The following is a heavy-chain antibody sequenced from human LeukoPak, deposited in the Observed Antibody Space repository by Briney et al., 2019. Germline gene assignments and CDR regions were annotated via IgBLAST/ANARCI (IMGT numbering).Heavy chain of an antibody. CDR3: VRDPSYGSSWYYYMDV. V-gene: IGHV3-48*03. Sequence: GGSLRLACAAAEFTLVRYAMNWVRQAPGRGLGWVSYISRSGFKIGYADCVKGRFTIYRDNSKNSLYLQIDSLRVADTAVCYCVRDPSYGSSWYYYMDVWGKGTTVTVSS. J-gene: IGHJ6*03. CDR1: EFTLVRYA. CDR2: ISRSGFKI. D-gene: IGHD6-13*01.